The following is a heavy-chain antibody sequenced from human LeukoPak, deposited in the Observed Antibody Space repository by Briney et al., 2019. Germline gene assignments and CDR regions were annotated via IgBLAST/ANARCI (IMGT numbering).Heavy chain of an antibody. CDR1: GFTFSSSA. Sequence: PGGSLRLSCAASGFTFSSSAMTWVRQAPGKGLEWVSTISGSGGSTYYVDSVKGRFTISRDNSKNTLYLQMSSLRAEDTAVYHCAKDFIYGDSLVWFDSWGQGTLVTVSS. CDR2: ISGSGGST. J-gene: IGHJ5*01. V-gene: IGHV3-23*01. CDR3: AKDFIYGDSLVWFDS. D-gene: IGHD4-17*01.